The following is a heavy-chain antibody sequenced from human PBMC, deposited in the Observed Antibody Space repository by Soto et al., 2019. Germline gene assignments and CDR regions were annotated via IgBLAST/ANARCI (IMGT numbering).Heavy chain of an antibody. D-gene: IGHD1-20*01. Sequence: EVQLLESGGGLVQPGGSLRLSCAASGFTFSSYAMSWVRQAPGKGLEWVSAISGSGGSTYYADSVKGRFTISRDNSKNTLYLQMNSLRAEDTAVYYCAKEERLITGTRVIPGYNWFDPWGQGTLVTVSS. CDR2: ISGSGGST. J-gene: IGHJ5*02. CDR3: AKEERLITGTRVIPGYNWFDP. V-gene: IGHV3-23*01. CDR1: GFTFSSYA.